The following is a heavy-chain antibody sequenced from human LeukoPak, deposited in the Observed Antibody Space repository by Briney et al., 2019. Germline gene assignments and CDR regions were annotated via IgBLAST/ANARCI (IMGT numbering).Heavy chain of an antibody. CDR2: IHSSGST. V-gene: IGHV4-59*01. D-gene: IGHD3-10*01. J-gene: IGHJ4*02. CDR1: GGSISSYY. CDR3: ATGSGNYYNRAFDY. Sequence: SETLSLTCTVSGGSISSYYWSWIRQPPGRGLEGIGYIHSSGSTNFNPSLKSRVTISEDTSKNQFSLRLTSVTAADTAVYYCATGSGNYYNRAFDYWGQGTLVTVSS.